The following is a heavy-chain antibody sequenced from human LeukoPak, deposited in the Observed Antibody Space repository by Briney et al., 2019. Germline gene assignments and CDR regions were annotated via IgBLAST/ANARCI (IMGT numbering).Heavy chain of an antibody. CDR2: INQAGHEK. CDR3: ARGGYGSGRSYWYFDL. CDR1: RFSFPDYW. D-gene: IGHD3-10*01. Sequence: GGSLRLSCEASRFSFPDYWMSWVRQAPGKGLEWVANINQAGHEKYYVDSVKGRVTIFRVNAQNSLYLQMNSLGAEDTAIYYCARGGYGSGRSYWYFDLWGRGTQVTVSS. J-gene: IGHJ2*01. V-gene: IGHV3-7*03.